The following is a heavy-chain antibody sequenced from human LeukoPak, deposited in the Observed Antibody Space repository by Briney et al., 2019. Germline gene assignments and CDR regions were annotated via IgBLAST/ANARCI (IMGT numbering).Heavy chain of an antibody. D-gene: IGHD2-8*01. CDR2: IWPGDSDT. V-gene: IGHV5-51*01. J-gene: IGHJ4*02. Sequence: GESLQISCKGSGYSFTSYWIGWVRQMPGEGLEWMGIIWPGDSDTRYSPSFQGQVTISVDKSISTTYLQWSSLKASDTAIYYCARHGPYCSDGVCPVDYWGQGTLVTVSS. CDR1: GYSFTSYW. CDR3: ARHGPYCSDGVCPVDY.